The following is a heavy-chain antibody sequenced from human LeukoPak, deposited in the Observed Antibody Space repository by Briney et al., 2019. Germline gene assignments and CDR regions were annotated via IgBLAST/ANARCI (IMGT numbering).Heavy chain of an antibody. V-gene: IGHV3-11*05. CDR1: GFTFSDYY. Sequence: GGSLRLSCAASGFTFSDYYMSWIRQAPGKGLEWVSYISKSGTSTKYADSVKGRFPISRDNAKQSLYLQLTSLTAEDTAVYYCARVRSSGSPLDYWGQGTLVTVSS. CDR3: ARVRSSGSPLDY. J-gene: IGHJ4*02. D-gene: IGHD3-10*01. CDR2: ISKSGTST.